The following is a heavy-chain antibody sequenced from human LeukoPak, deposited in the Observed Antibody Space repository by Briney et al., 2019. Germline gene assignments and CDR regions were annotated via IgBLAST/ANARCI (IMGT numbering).Heavy chain of an antibody. Sequence: SGPALVKPTQAFTLTCTFSGFSLGTSGMCVSWIRQPPGKALEWRARIDWDDDRYYSTSLKTILTTSKATSKHHVLLTITNMAPVDTATYYCARNSYSGSSYDYWGQGTLVTVSS. CDR3: ARNSYSGSSYDY. J-gene: IGHJ4*02. D-gene: IGHD1-26*01. CDR1: GFSLGTSGMC. CDR2: IDWDDDR. V-gene: IGHV2-70*11.